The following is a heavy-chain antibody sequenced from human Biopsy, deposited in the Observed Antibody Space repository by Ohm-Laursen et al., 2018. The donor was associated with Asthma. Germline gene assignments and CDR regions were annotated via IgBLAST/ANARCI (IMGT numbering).Heavy chain of an antibody. Sequence: SETLSLTCALSGGPLRGYVWAWIRQPPGKGLEWIGEIPQGGATAVNPSLKSRVTFSMDPSKSQFYLCLRSMTAADTAVYYCASGPEWSGLDVWGQGTTVTVSS. CDR1: GGPLRGYV. J-gene: IGHJ6*02. D-gene: IGHD1-14*01. V-gene: IGHV4-34*01. CDR2: IPQGGAT. CDR3: ASGPEWSGLDV.